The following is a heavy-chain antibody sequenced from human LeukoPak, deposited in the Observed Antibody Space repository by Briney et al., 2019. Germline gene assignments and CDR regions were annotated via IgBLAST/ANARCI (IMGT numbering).Heavy chain of an antibody. V-gene: IGHV1-8*02. Sequence: ASVKVSCKAFGYTFTSYDINWVRQATGQGLEWMGWMNPNSGNTGYAQKFQGRVTMTRNTSISTAYMELSSLRSEDTAVYYCARGGRIAAAGRGWFDPWGQGTLVTVSS. CDR2: MNPNSGNT. CDR3: ARGGRIAAAGRGWFDP. J-gene: IGHJ5*02. D-gene: IGHD6-13*01. CDR1: GYTFTSYD.